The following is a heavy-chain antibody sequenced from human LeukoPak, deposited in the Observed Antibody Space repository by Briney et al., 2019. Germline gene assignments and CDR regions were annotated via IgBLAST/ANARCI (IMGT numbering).Heavy chain of an antibody. J-gene: IGHJ4*02. D-gene: IGHD2-2*01. CDR2: IRSNGGST. CDR3: WKGGGYCSSTSCPSPYDFDY. Sequence: GRSLRLSCSASGFTFSSYAIHWVRQALGKGLEYFSAIRSNGGSTYYADSVKGRFTISRDNSKNTLYLQMSSLRADDTAVYYCWKGGGYCSSTSCPSPYDFDYWVQGAMVGVSS. V-gene: IGHV3-64D*06. CDR1: GFTFSSYA.